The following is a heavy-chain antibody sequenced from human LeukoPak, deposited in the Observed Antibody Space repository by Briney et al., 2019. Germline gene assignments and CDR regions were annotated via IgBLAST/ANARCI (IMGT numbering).Heavy chain of an antibody. V-gene: IGHV3-23*01. CDR2: ISGSGGST. J-gene: IGHJ4*02. CDR1: GFTFSSYG. Sequence: GGSLRLSCAASGFTFSSYGMSWVRQAPGKGLEWVSAISGSGGSTYYADSVKGRFTISRDNAENSLYLQMNSLRVEDTAVYYCAARSSGNPYFWGQGTLVTVSS. D-gene: IGHD1-26*01. CDR3: AARSSGNPYF.